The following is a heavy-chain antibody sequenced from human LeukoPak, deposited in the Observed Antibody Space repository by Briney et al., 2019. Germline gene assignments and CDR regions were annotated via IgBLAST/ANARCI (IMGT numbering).Heavy chain of an antibody. D-gene: IGHD3-16*01. CDR1: GGSISSSTYY. CDR2: ISYSGNI. V-gene: IGHV4-39*01. Sequence: PSDTLSLTCTVSGGSISSSTYYWGWIRQPPGKGLEWIGSISYSGNIYYNPSLKNRVTISVDTSKNPFSLKLSSVTAADTAVYYCARQRRLELPDYWGQGTLVTVSS. CDR3: ARQRRLELPDY. J-gene: IGHJ4*02.